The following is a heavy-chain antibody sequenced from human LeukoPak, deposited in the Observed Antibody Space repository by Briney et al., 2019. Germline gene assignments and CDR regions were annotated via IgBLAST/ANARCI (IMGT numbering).Heavy chain of an antibody. V-gene: IGHV3-23*01. CDR1: VFPFSSCV. CDR2: YTGSCATT. Sequence: GGSQRLSCAPCVFPFSSCVMTGVREAPGKGLEWVTTYTGSCATTHYGDSVKGRFNISSDNSKNTLTLQPKSLRAEDTAVYYCAKSWYFDLWGRGTLVTVSS. J-gene: IGHJ2*01. CDR3: AKSWYFDL.